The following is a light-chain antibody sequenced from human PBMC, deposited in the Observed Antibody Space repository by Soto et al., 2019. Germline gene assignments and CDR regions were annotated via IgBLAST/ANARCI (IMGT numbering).Light chain of an antibody. CDR1: QSISYW. CDR3: QLYHSYPWT. Sequence: DIQMTQSPSTLSASVGDRVTITCRASQSISYWLAWYQQKPGKAPNLLIYKASSLESGVPSTFSGSGSGTEFTLTISSLRLDDFATYYFQLYHSYPWTFGQGTKVEIK. J-gene: IGKJ1*01. V-gene: IGKV1-5*03. CDR2: KAS.